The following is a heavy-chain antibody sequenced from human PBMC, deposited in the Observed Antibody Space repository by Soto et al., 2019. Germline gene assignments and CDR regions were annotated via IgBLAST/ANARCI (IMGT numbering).Heavy chain of an antibody. CDR1: GFNFSSYG. V-gene: IGHV3-33*08. CDR2: IWNDGSNK. CDR3: ARVRDHYGSWSRGFFDY. D-gene: IGHD3-10*01. J-gene: IGHJ4*02. Sequence: QVQLVESGGGVVQPGRSLRISCAASGFNFSSYGMHWVRQAPGKGLEWVTVIWNDGSNKYYADSVKGRFTVSRDNSKNTLYLQMDSLRAEDTALYYCARVRDHYGSWSRGFFDYWGQGTRVSVSS.